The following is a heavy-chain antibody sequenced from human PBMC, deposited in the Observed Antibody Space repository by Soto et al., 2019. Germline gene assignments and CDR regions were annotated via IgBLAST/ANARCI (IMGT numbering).Heavy chain of an antibody. D-gene: IGHD2-2*01. Sequence: ASVKVSCKASGYTFTSYYIHWVRQAPGQGLEWMGIINPSGGSTTYAQKFQGRVTMTRDTSTSTVYMELSSLRSEDTAVYYCARRGACISTSCSLDYWGQGNTVTVSS. CDR1: GYTFTSYY. CDR3: ARRGACISTSCSLDY. V-gene: IGHV1-46*01. CDR2: INPSGGST. J-gene: IGHJ4*02.